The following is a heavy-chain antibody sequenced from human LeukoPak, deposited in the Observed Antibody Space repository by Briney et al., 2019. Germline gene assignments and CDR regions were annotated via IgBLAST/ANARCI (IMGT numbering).Heavy chain of an antibody. J-gene: IGHJ4*02. CDR3: ARGGAYRYDSSGYPFDY. D-gene: IGHD3-22*01. CDR2: ISYDGSNK. CDR1: GFTFSSYA. Sequence: LSGGSLRLSCAASGFTFSSYAMHWVRQAPGKGLEWVAVISYDGSNKYYADSVKGRFTISRDNSKNTLYLQMNSLRAEDTAVYYCARGGAYRYDSSGYPFDYWGQGTLVTVSS. V-gene: IGHV3-30-3*01.